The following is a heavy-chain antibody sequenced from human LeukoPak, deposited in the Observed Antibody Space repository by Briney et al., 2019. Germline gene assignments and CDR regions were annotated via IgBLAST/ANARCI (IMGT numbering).Heavy chain of an antibody. D-gene: IGHD6-13*01. Sequence: GGSLRLSCAASGFTFSSYGMHWVRQAPGKGLEWVAFIRNDGSNKYYADSVKGRFTISRDNSKNTLYLQMNSLRAEDTVVYYCAKDLEYSSSWYFDYWGQGTLVTVSS. CDR3: AKDLEYSSSWYFDY. CDR1: GFTFSSYG. J-gene: IGHJ4*02. V-gene: IGHV3-30*02. CDR2: IRNDGSNK.